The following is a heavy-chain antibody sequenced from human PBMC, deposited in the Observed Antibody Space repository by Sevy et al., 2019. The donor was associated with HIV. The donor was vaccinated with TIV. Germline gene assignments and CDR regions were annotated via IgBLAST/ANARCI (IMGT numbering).Heavy chain of an antibody. Sequence: GGSLRLACAASGFTFSSYSMNWVRRAPGKGLEWVSYLSSSSSTIDYADSVKGRFTISRDNAKNSLYLQMNSLRDEDTAVYYCARVLGGVAVAATPSGFNAFDIWGQGTMVTVSS. CDR1: GFTFSSYS. CDR3: ARVLGGVAVAATPSGFNAFDI. V-gene: IGHV3-48*02. D-gene: IGHD2-15*01. CDR2: LSSSSSTI. J-gene: IGHJ3*02.